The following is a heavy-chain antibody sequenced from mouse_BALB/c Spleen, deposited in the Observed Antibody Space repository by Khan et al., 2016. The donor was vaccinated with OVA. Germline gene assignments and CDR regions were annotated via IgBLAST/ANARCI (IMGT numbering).Heavy chain of an antibody. Sequence: VQLQQSGAELVKSGATVKFSCTASGLNIKDTYMHWLKQCPEQGLEWIGWIDPPTGNTKYAPDFQGKSTFSSETSSNTAYLQLSSLTSEDTAVYYCARMARKWGQGTTLTVSS. V-gene: IGHV14-3*02. CDR3: ARMARK. J-gene: IGHJ2*01. CDR2: IDPPTGNT. CDR1: GLNIKDTY.